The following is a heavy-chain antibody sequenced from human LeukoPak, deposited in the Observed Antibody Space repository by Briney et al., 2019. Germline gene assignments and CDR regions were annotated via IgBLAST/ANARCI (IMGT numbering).Heavy chain of an antibody. CDR3: AEGFYGDYPFDY. CDR1: GYTFTGYY. Sequence: ASVKVSCKASGYTFTGYYMHWVRQAPGQGLEWMGWINPNSGVTNYAQKFQGRVTMTRDTSISTAYMELSRLRSDDTAVYYCAEGFYGDYPFDYWGQGALVTVSS. D-gene: IGHD4-17*01. CDR2: INPNSGVT. J-gene: IGHJ4*02. V-gene: IGHV1-2*02.